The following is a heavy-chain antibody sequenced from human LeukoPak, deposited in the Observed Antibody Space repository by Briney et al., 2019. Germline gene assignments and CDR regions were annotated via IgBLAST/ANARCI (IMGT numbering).Heavy chain of an antibody. D-gene: IGHD3-22*01. CDR1: GGTFSSYA. CDR3: ARDLRDYYDSSGYSNWFDP. CDR2: IIPIFGTA. Sequence: GASVKVSCKASGGTFSSYAISWVRQAPGQGLEWMGGIIPIFGTANYAQKFQGRVTITADESTSTAYMELSSLRSEDTAVYYCARDLRDYYDSSGYSNWFDPWGQGTLVTVSS. J-gene: IGHJ5*02. V-gene: IGHV1-69*13.